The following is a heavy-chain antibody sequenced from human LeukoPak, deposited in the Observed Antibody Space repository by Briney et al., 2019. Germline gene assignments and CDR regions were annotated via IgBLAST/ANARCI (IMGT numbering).Heavy chain of an antibody. J-gene: IGHJ4*02. CDR3: ARERVLVYYFDY. V-gene: IGHV4-31*03. Sequence: SETLSLTCTVSGGSISSGGYYWSWIRQHPGKGLEWIGYIYYSGSTYYNPSLESRVTISVDTSKNQFSLRLSSVTAADTAVYYCARERVLVYYFDYWGQGTLVTVSS. D-gene: IGHD3-3*02. CDR2: IYYSGST. CDR1: GGSISSGGYY.